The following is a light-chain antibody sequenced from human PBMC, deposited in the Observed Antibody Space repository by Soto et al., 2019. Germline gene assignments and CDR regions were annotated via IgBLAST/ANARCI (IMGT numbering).Light chain of an antibody. CDR2: DAS. Sequence: DIQMTQSPSTLSASVGDRVTITCRARQSITIWLAWYQQKPGKAPKLLIFDASSLESGVPSRFSGSGSGTEFTLTISSLQPDDFATYYCQQYNSYSWTFDQGTKVEIK. J-gene: IGKJ1*01. CDR3: QQYNSYSWT. V-gene: IGKV1-5*01. CDR1: QSITIW.